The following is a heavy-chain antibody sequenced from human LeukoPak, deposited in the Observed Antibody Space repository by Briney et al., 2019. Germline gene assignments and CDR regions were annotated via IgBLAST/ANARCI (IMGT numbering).Heavy chain of an antibody. CDR2: IYSGGST. J-gene: IGHJ3*02. D-gene: IGHD3-22*01. CDR3: ARDPRYYYDSSGYHLGAFDI. V-gene: IGHV3-53*01. CDR1: GFTVSSNY. Sequence: GGSLRLSCAASGFTVSSNYVSWVRQAPGKGLEWVSVIYSGGSTYYADSVKGRFTISRDNSKNTLYLQMNSLRAEDTAVYYCARDPRYYYDSSGYHLGAFDIWGQGTMVTVSS.